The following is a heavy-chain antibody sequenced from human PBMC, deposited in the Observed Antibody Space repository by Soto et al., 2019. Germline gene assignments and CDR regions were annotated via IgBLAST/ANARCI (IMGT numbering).Heavy chain of an antibody. CDR3: ARDQVGYCSSTSCPAFDI. Sequence: GASVKVSCKASGYTFTIYGIIWVRQAPGQGLEWMGWISAYNGNTNYAQKLQGRVTMTTDTSTSTAYMELRSLRSDDTAVYYCARDQVGYCSSTSCPAFDIWGQGTMVTVSS. D-gene: IGHD2-2*01. CDR2: ISAYNGNT. CDR1: GYTFTIYG. V-gene: IGHV1-18*01. J-gene: IGHJ3*02.